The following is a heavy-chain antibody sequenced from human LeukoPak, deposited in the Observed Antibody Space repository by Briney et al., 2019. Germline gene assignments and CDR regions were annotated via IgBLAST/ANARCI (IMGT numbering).Heavy chain of an antibody. CDR3: ARDLPGTSDY. CDR2: INPNTGDT. CDR1: GYTFTSYY. Sequence: GASVKVSCKASGYTFTSYYMHWVRQAPGQGLEWMGWINPNTGDTHYALKFQGRVTMTRDTSISTTYMDLSRLTSDDTAVYYCARDLPGTSDYWGQGTLLTVSS. V-gene: IGHV1-2*02. J-gene: IGHJ4*02.